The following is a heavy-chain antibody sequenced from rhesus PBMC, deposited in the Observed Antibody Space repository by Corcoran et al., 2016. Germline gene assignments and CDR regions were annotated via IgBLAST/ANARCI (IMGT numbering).Heavy chain of an antibody. V-gene: IGHV4-173*01. Sequence: QVQLQESGPGLVKPSETLSLTCAVSGGYINSNYWSWIRQPTGKGLEWIGRISGSGGSTDYNPSLKSRVTSSTDPSKNQFALKLNAVTAADTAVYYCARGSSNYPYWGQGVLVTVSS. CDR2: ISGSGGST. CDR1: GGYINSNY. J-gene: IGHJ4*01. CDR3: ARGSSNYPY. D-gene: IGHD4-23*01.